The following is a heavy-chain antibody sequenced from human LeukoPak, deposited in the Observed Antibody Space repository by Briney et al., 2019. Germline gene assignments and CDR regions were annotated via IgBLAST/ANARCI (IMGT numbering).Heavy chain of an antibody. CDR3: VRDKSGGTIAAADTFFDY. J-gene: IGHJ4*02. V-gene: IGHV3-53*01. D-gene: IGHD6-13*01. CDR1: GFTVSSNY. Sequence: GGSLRLSCAASGFTVSSNYMSWVRQAPGKGLEWVSVIYSGGSTYYADSVKGRFTISRDESKNTVYLQMDSLRAEDTAVYYCVRDKSGGTIAAADTFFDYWGQGILVAVS. CDR2: IYSGGST.